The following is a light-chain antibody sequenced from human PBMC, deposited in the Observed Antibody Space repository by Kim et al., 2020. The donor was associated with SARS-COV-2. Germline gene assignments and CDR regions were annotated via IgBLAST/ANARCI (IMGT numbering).Light chain of an antibody. J-gene: IGLJ3*02. CDR3: SSYAGSNTWV. Sequence: QSALTQPPSASGSPGQSVTISCTGTSSDVGGYNYVSWFQHHPGKAPKVMIYEVSKRPSGVPDRFSGSKSGNTASLTVSGLQAEDEADYYCSSYAGSNTWVFGGRTQLTVL. V-gene: IGLV2-8*01. CDR2: EVS. CDR1: SSDVGGYNY.